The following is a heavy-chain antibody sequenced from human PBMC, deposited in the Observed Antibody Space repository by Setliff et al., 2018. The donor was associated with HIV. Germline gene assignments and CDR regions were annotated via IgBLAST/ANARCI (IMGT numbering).Heavy chain of an antibody. CDR2: IKPDGSEK. Sequence: GGSLRLSCAASGFTFSSYGMHWVRQAPGKGLEWVANIKPDGSEKYYVDSVKGRFTISRDNAKNTLYLQMSSLRAEDRAVYYCVRDIGFNLYDHWGQGTLVTVSS. CDR3: VRDIGFNLYDH. CDR1: GFTFSSYG. D-gene: IGHD2-2*02. V-gene: IGHV3-7*01. J-gene: IGHJ4*02.